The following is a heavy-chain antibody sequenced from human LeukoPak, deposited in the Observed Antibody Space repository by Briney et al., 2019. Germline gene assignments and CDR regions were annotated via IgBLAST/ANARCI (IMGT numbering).Heavy chain of an antibody. CDR3: ARHYGP. V-gene: IGHV4-39*01. Sequence: SETLSLTCTVSGXSXXXXXXXWXXIRXPXGKGLEWIGSIYDSGSTYYNPSLKSRVTISVDTSKNQFSLKLNSVTAADTAVYYCARHYGPWGQGTLVTVSS. CDR2: IYDSGST. D-gene: IGHD3-10*01. J-gene: IGHJ5*02. CDR1: GXSXXXXXXX.